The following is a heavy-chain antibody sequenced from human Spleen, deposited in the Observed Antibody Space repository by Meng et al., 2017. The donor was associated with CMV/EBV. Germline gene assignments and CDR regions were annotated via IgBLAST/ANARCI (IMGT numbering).Heavy chain of an antibody. V-gene: IGHV4-4*02. Sequence: TCAVSGGSISTSNWWSWVRQPPGKGLEWIGDIYHGGDTNYNPSLKSRVTVSVDKSKNQVSLRLTSVTAADTAVYYCARVVNFSYFFDYWGQGTLVTVSS. CDR1: GGSISTSNW. J-gene: IGHJ4*02. D-gene: IGHD3-3*01. CDR2: IYHGGDT. CDR3: ARVVNFSYFFDY.